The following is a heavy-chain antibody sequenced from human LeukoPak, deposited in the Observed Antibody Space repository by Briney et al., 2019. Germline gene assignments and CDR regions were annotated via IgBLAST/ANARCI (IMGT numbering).Heavy chain of an antibody. CDR3: ARDGSYYDSSGAPWYFDL. V-gene: IGHV4-59*01. J-gene: IGHJ2*01. Sequence: SETLSLTCTVSGGSISSYYWSWIRQPPGKGLEWIGYIYYSGSTNYNPSLKSRVTISVDTSKNQFSLKLSSVTAADTAVYYCARDGSYYDSSGAPWYFDLWGRGTLVTVSS. D-gene: IGHD3-22*01. CDR1: GGSISSYY. CDR2: IYYSGST.